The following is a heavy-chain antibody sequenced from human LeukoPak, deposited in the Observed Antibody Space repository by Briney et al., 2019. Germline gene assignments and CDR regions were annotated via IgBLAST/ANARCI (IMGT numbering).Heavy chain of an antibody. V-gene: IGHV3-23*01. Sequence: GGTLRLSCAASGFTFSNYGLSWVRQAPGKGLEWVSGITGSGGSTYYADSVKGRFTISRDNSKNSLYLQMNSLRAEDTAVYYCARRAGAYSHPYDYWGQGTLVTVSS. J-gene: IGHJ4*02. CDR1: GFTFSNYG. D-gene: IGHD4/OR15-4a*01. CDR2: ITGSGGST. CDR3: ARRAGAYSHPYDY.